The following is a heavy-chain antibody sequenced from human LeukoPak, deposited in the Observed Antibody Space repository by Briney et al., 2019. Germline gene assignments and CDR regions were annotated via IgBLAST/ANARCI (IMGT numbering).Heavy chain of an antibody. Sequence: GGSLRLSCAASGFTFSRYLMTSLRQAPGKGVERVANLNQDGREKYYLDAVTGRFTTSRDNAKNSVFLQIISLGADDTAVYYCARDRGTTAVDYIDPWGQGTLVTVSS. CDR1: GFTFSRYL. J-gene: IGHJ5*02. V-gene: IGHV3-7*01. D-gene: IGHD5-12*01. CDR3: ARDRGTTAVDYIDP. CDR2: LNQDGREK.